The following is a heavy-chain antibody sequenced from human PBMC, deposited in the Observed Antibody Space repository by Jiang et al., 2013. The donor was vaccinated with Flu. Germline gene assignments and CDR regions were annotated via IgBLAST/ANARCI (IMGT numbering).Heavy chain of an antibody. Sequence: LLKPSETLSLTCTVSGGSISSTSYYWGWIRQPPGKGLEWIGSIYYSGSTYYNPSLKSRVTISIDTSKNQFSLKLNSVTAADTAIYYCARAGDFWSDTPTNWFDSWGQGTLVTVSS. CDR1: GGSISSTSYY. V-gene: IGHV4-39*07. D-gene: IGHD3-3*01. CDR2: IYYSGST. CDR3: ARAGDFWSDTPTNWFDS. J-gene: IGHJ5*01.